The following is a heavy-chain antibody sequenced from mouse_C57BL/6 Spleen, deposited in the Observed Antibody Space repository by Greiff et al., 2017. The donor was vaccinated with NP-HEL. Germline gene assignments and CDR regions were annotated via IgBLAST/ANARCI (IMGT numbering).Heavy chain of an antibody. J-gene: IGHJ2*01. CDR3: ARDSDGYVDY. V-gene: IGHV3-6*01. Sequence: VQLQQSGPGLVKPSQSLSLTCSVTGYSITSGYYWNWIRQFPGNKLEWMGYISYDGSNNYNPSLKNRISITRDTSKNQFFLKLNSVTTEDTATYYCARDSDGYVDYWGQGTTLTVSS. CDR2: ISYDGSN. D-gene: IGHD2-3*01. CDR1: GYSITSGYY.